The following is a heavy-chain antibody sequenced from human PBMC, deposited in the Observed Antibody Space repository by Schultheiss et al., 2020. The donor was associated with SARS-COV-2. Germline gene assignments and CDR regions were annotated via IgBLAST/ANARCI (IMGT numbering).Heavy chain of an antibody. Sequence: GGSLRLSCAASGFTFSSYWMSWVRQAPGKGLEWVGRIKSKTDGGTTDYAAPVKGRFTISRDDSKNTLYLQMNSLKTEDTAVYYCAKAYSSGCLDYWGQGTLVTVSS. CDR3: AKAYSSGCLDY. CDR1: GFTFSSYW. J-gene: IGHJ4*02. D-gene: IGHD6-19*01. V-gene: IGHV3-15*01. CDR2: IKSKTDGGTT.